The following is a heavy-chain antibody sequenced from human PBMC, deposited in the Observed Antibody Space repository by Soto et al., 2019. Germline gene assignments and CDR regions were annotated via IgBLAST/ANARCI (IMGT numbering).Heavy chain of an antibody. Sequence: ASVKVSCKASGYTFTSYGISWVRQAPGQGLEWMGWISAYNGNTNYAQKLQGRVTMTTDTSTSTDYMELRSLRSDDTAVYYCARDFGSVVTITPGVWGQGTTVTVSS. J-gene: IGHJ6*01. CDR2: ISAYNGNT. V-gene: IGHV1-18*04. D-gene: IGHD5-12*01. CDR3: ARDFGSVVTITPGV. CDR1: GYTFTSYG.